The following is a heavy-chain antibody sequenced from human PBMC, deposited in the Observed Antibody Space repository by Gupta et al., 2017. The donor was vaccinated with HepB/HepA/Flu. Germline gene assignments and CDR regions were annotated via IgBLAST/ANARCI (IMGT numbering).Heavy chain of an antibody. Sequence: QVQLQQWGAGLLKPSETLSLTCAVYGGSFSGYYWSWIRQPPGKGLEWIGEINHSGSTNYNPSLKSRVTISVDTSKNQFSLKLSSVTAADTAVYYCARWPLYCSSTSCEAFDIWGQGTMVTVSS. CDR2: INHSGST. CDR3: ARWPLYCSSTSCEAFDI. V-gene: IGHV4-34*01. J-gene: IGHJ3*02. CDR1: GGSFSGYY. D-gene: IGHD2-2*01.